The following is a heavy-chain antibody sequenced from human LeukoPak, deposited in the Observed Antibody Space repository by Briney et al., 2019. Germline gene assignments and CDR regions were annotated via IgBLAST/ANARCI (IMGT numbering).Heavy chain of an antibody. D-gene: IGHD3-9*01. CDR2: ISGSGGST. CDR1: GFTFSSYA. Sequence: GGSLRLSCAASGFTFSSYAMSWVRQAPGKGLEWVSAISGSGGSTYYADSVKGRFTISRDNSKNTLYLQMNSLRAEDTAVYYCAKVWGYFDSLSSYFDYWGQGTLVTVSS. J-gene: IGHJ4*02. V-gene: IGHV3-23*01. CDR3: AKVWGYFDSLSSYFDY.